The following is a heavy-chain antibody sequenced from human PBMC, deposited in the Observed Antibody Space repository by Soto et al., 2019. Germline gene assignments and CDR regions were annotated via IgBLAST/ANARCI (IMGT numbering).Heavy chain of an antibody. Sequence: EASVKVSCKASGFTFTSSAMQWGRQARGQRLEWIGWIVVGSGNTNYAQKFQERVTITRDMSTSTAYMELSSLRSEDTAVYYCAAVFPPSSSSSYFDYWGQGTLGTVSS. D-gene: IGHD6-13*01. V-gene: IGHV1-58*02. CDR3: AAVFPPSSSSSYFDY. CDR1: GFTFTSSA. CDR2: IVVGSGNT. J-gene: IGHJ4*02.